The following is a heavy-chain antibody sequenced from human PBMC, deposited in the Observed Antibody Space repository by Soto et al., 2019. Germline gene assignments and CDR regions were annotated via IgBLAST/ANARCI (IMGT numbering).Heavy chain of an antibody. CDR1: GYTFTSYG. V-gene: IGHV1-18*01. CDR2: ISAYNGNT. Sequence: GASVNVSCKASGYTFTSYGISWVRQSPGQGLEWMGWISAYNGNTNYAQKLQGRVTMTTDTSTTTAYMELRSLRSDDTAVYYCARDLFFGYSSGWPSPFHYRGPGILV. CDR3: ARDLFFGYSSGWPSPFHY. J-gene: IGHJ4*02. D-gene: IGHD6-19*01.